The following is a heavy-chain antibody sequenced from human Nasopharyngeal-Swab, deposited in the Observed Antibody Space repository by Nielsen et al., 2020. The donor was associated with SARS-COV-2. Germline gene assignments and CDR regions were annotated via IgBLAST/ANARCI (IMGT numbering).Heavy chain of an antibody. Sequence: ASVKVSCKASGYTFTSYAIHWVRQAPGQRLEWMGWINAGNGNTKYSQKFQGRVTITRDTSASTAYMELSSLRSEDTAVYYCARVEAGYSSGGPYYYYGMDVWGQGTTVTVSS. CDR1: GYTFTSYA. CDR3: ARVEAGYSSGGPYYYYGMDV. J-gene: IGHJ6*02. V-gene: IGHV1-3*01. CDR2: INAGNGNT. D-gene: IGHD6-19*01.